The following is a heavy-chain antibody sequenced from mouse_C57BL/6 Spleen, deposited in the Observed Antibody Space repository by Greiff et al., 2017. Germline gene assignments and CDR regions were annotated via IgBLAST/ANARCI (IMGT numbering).Heavy chain of an antibody. J-gene: IGHJ1*03. V-gene: IGHV1-26*01. Sequence: VQLKESGPELVKPGASVKISCKASGYTFTDYYMNWVKQSHGKSLEWIGDINPNNGGTSYNQKFKGKATLTVDKSSSTAYMELRSLTSEDSAVYYCAPTGTGYFDVWGTGTTVTVSS. CDR2: INPNNGGT. CDR3: APTGTGYFDV. D-gene: IGHD4-1*02. CDR1: GYTFTDYY.